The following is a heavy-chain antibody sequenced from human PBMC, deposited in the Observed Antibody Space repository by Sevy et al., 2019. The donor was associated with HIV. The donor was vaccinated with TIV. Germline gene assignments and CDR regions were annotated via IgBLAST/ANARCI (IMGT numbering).Heavy chain of an antibody. J-gene: IGHJ6*03. V-gene: IGHV1-18*04. CDR2: ISAYNGKT. CDR3: ARRHPITKLELREFYYYMDV. D-gene: IGHD1-7*01. CDR1: GYTFTSYG. Sequence: ASVKVSCKASGYTFTSYGISWVRQAPGQGLEWMGWISAYNGKTNYAQKLQGRVTMTTDTSTSTAYMELRSLRSDDTAVYYCARRHPITKLELREFYYYMDVWGKGTTVTVSS.